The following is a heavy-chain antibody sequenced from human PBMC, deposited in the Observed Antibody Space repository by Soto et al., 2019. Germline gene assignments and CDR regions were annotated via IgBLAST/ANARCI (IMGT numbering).Heavy chain of an antibody. D-gene: IGHD2-2*02. J-gene: IGHJ5*02. Sequence: EVQLVESGGGLVRPGGSLRLSCAASGFTFSNAWMSWVRQAPGKGLEWVGRSRSKSDGGTTNYAAPAKARFTISRDDSKNTLYLELNSLKTEDTDVYDCTPDVAGYCGSTNCYTPENWADPWGQGTLVTVSS. CDR3: TPDVAGYCGSTNCYTPENWADP. V-gene: IGHV3-15*06. CDR2: SRSKSDGGTT. CDR1: GFTFSNAW.